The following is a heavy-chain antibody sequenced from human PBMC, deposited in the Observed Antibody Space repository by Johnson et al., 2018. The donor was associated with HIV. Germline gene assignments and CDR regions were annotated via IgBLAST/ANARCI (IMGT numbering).Heavy chain of an antibody. J-gene: IGHJ3*02. Sequence: QVQLVESGGGVVQPGRSLRLSCAASGFTFSSYGMHLVRQAPGKGLEWVAVIWFDGSIKYYADSVKGRFTISRDNSKNTLYLQMNSLRAEDTAVYYCAKEERAFDIWGQGTMVTVSS. CDR1: GFTFSSYG. CDR3: AKEERAFDI. V-gene: IGHV3-33*06. CDR2: IWFDGSIK.